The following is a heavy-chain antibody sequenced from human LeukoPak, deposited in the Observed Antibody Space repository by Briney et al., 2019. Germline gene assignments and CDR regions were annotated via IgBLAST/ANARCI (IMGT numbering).Heavy chain of an antibody. CDR3: AILSTVTNPWGI. CDR2: INPNSGGT. D-gene: IGHD4-17*01. J-gene: IGHJ3*02. Sequence: GASVKVSCKASGYTFTSYAMNWVRQAPGQGLEWMGWINPNSGGTNYAQKFQGRVTMTRDTSISTAYMELSRLRSDDTAVYYCAILSTVTNPWGIWGQGTMVTVSS. CDR1: GYTFTSYA. V-gene: IGHV1-2*02.